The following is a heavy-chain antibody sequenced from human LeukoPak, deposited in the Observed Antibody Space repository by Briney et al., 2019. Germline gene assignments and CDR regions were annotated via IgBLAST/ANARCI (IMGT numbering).Heavy chain of an antibody. CDR1: GGSISNYF. V-gene: IGHV4-4*09. Sequence: PSETLSLTCTVSGGSISNYFWTWMRQPPGKGLEWIGYIYTSGNTNYNPSLESRVTMSVDTSKNQFSLRLNSVTAADTAVYYCTRGFLRIDYWGQGTLVTVSS. CDR2: IYTSGNT. CDR3: TRGFLRIDY. J-gene: IGHJ4*02.